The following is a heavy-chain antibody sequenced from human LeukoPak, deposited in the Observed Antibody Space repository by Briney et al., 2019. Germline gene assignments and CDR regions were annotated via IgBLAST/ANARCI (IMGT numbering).Heavy chain of an antibody. CDR2: ISGGGGST. Sequence: GGSLRLSCAASGFTFSSYAMSWVRQAPGKGLEWVSAISGGGGSTYYADSVKGRFTISRDNSKNTLYLQMNSLRAEDTAVYYCAKALWFGESNFDYWGQGTLVTVSS. D-gene: IGHD3-10*01. CDR1: GFTFSSYA. CDR3: AKALWFGESNFDY. V-gene: IGHV3-23*01. J-gene: IGHJ4*02.